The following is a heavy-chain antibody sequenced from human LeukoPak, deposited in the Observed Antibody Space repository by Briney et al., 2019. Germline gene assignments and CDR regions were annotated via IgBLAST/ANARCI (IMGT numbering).Heavy chain of an antibody. D-gene: IGHD6-19*01. Sequence: ASVKVSCKASGYTFTSYDINWVRQAPGQGLEWMGWISAYNGNTNYAQKLQGRVTMTTDTSTSTAYMELRSLRSDDTAVYYCARDRQWLVRNYFDYWGQGTLVTVSS. J-gene: IGHJ4*02. CDR2: ISAYNGNT. CDR1: GYTFTSYD. V-gene: IGHV1-18*01. CDR3: ARDRQWLVRNYFDY.